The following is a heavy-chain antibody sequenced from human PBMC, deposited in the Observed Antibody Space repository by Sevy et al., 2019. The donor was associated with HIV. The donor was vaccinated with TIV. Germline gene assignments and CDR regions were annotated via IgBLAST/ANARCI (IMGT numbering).Heavy chain of an antibody. CDR2: ISSGSGYI. CDR1: GFTFDDYA. Sequence: GGSLRLSCAASGFTFDDYAMHWVRQAPGKGLEWVSFISSGSGYIYYADSMKGRFTISRDNAKNSLYLHLNSLRAEDTAVYYCARDKTILEGRYGMDVWGQGTTVTVSS. D-gene: IGHD3-3*01. J-gene: IGHJ6*02. CDR3: ARDKTILEGRYGMDV. V-gene: IGHV3-21*01.